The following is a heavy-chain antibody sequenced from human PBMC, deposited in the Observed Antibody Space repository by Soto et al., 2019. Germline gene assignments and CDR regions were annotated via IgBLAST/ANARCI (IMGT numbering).Heavy chain of an antibody. Sequence: QITLNESGPTVVRPTETLTLTCRFSGFSLTTSGVGVGWIRQSQGKAPEWLALIYWDDDKRYSASLKCRLTITTDSSKNQVVLTVSDLDPTDTATYYCAHRVLRTVFGLVTTTAIYFDFWGQGTPVAVSS. CDR1: GFSLTTSGVG. D-gene: IGHD3-3*01. CDR3: AHRVLRTVFGLVTTTAIYFDF. V-gene: IGHV2-5*02. J-gene: IGHJ4*02. CDR2: IYWDDDK.